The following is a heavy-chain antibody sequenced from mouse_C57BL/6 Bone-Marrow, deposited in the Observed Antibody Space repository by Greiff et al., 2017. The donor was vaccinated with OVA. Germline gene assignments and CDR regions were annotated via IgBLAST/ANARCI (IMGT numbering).Heavy chain of an antibody. V-gene: IGHV5-9-1*02. J-gene: IGHJ1*03. D-gene: IGHD2-3*01. Sequence: EVQLVESGEGLVKPGGSLKLSCAASGFTFSSYAMSWVRQTPEKRLEWVAYISSGGDYIYYADTVKGRFTISRDNARNTLYLQMSSLKSEDTAMYYCTRVLYDGYCGWYLDVWGTGTTVTVSS. CDR2: ISSGGDYI. CDR1: GFTFSSYA. CDR3: TRVLYDGYCGWYLDV.